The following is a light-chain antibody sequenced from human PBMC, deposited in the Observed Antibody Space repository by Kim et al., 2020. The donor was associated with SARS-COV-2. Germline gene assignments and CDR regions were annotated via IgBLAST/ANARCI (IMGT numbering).Light chain of an antibody. J-gene: IGLJ2*01. CDR1: KLGDKY. CDR3: QAWDSSTGV. V-gene: IGLV3-1*01. Sequence: SYELTQPPSVSVSPGQTASITCSGDKLGDKYACWYQQKPGQSPVLVIYQESKRLSGIPERFSGSNSGNTATLTISGTQAMDEADYYCQAWDSSTGVFGGG. CDR2: QES.